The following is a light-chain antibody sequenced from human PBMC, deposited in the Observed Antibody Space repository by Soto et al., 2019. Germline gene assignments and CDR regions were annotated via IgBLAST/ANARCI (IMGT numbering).Light chain of an antibody. Sequence: QSVLTQPRSVSGSPGQSVTISCTGTSSDVGFYNYVSWYQQHPGKAPKLMLYDVSRRPSGVPDRFSASKSGNTASLTISGLQAEDEADYYCCSYAGSYTWVFGGGTKLTVL. CDR1: SSDVGFYNY. CDR3: CSYAGSYTWV. J-gene: IGLJ3*02. V-gene: IGLV2-11*01. CDR2: DVS.